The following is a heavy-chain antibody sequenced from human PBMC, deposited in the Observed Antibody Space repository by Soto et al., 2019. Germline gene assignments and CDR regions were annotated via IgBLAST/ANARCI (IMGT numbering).Heavy chain of an antibody. CDR2: IDVYNGNT. CDR3: ARDGRSSYSSGWYYFDY. Sequence: SVKVSCKSSGYAFTSSSIVWVRQAPGQGLEWMGWIDVYNGNTNYAQKLQGRVTMTRDTSTSTVYMELSSLRSEDTAVYYCARDGRSSYSSGWYYFDYWGQGTLVPVSS. D-gene: IGHD6-19*01. CDR1: GYAFTSSS. J-gene: IGHJ4*02. V-gene: IGHV1-18*04.